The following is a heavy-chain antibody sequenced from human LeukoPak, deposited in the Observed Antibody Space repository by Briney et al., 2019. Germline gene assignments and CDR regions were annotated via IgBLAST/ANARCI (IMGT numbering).Heavy chain of an antibody. V-gene: IGHV4-59*01. Sequence: SETLSLTCTVSGGSISTYYWSWIRQPPGKGLEWIGDIYCSGSTNYNPSLKSRVTISVDTSKNQFSLRLNSVTAAGTAVYYCARGVSSSWYPIDYWGQGTLVTVSS. CDR1: GGSISTYY. CDR3: ARGVSSSWYPIDY. CDR2: IYCSGST. D-gene: IGHD6-13*01. J-gene: IGHJ4*02.